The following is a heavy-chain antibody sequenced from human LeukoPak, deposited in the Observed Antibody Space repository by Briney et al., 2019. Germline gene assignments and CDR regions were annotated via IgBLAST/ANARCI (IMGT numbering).Heavy chain of an antibody. D-gene: IGHD1-26*01. J-gene: IGHJ3*02. V-gene: IGHV3-7*03. CDR2: IEGDGNRK. CDR1: GFTLSRYW. Sequence: PGGSLRLSCAASGFTLSRYWMTWVRQAPAKGLEWVANIEGDGNRKYYVDSVETRFTISRDIAPYPLYLQMNSLRAEDAAIYHWTRDTTPSYSETYYDALDIWGQGTVVTVSS. CDR3: TRDTTPSYSETYYDALDI.